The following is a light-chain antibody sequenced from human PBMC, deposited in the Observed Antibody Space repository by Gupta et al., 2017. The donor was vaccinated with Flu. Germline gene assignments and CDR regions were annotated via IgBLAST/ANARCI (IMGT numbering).Light chain of an antibody. V-gene: IGKV1-27*01. Sequence: DIQMTQSPSSLSASVGDRVTITCRASQRISNYLAWYQQKPGKVPKLLIYAASTLQSWVPSRFSGSGSGTDFTLTISSLQPEDVATYYCQKYKGTFGQGTKVEIK. CDR1: QRISNY. CDR3: QKYKGT. J-gene: IGKJ1*01. CDR2: AAS.